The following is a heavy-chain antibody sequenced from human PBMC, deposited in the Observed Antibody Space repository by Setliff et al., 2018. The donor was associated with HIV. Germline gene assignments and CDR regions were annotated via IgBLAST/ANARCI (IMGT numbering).Heavy chain of an antibody. D-gene: IGHD3-9*01. Sequence: SETLSLTCTVSGGSINRSYWSWIRQSPGKGLEWLGNVYHTGNSHYNPSLKSRVTISVDTSKNQFSLKLSSVTAADTAVYYCARTPGTIWGYDYWGQGTLVTVS. CDR1: GGSINRSY. CDR2: VYHTGNS. CDR3: ARTPGTIWGYDY. J-gene: IGHJ4*02. V-gene: IGHV4-59*01.